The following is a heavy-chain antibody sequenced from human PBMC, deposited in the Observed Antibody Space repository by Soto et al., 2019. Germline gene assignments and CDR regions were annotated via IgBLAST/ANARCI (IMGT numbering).Heavy chain of an antibody. D-gene: IGHD4-17*01. CDR2: ISSSSSYI. CDR3: ARDPLYAGWFDP. Sequence: SLRLSCAASGFSFSSYTMNWFRQAPGKGLEWVSSISSSSSYIHYADSVKGRVTISRDNAKNSLYLQMHSLRAEDTAVYYCARDPLYAGWFDPWGQGTLVTVSS. J-gene: IGHJ5*02. CDR1: GFSFSSYT. V-gene: IGHV3-21*01.